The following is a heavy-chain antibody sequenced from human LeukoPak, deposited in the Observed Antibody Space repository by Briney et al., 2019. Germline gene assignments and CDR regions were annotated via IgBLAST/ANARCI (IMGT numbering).Heavy chain of an antibody. V-gene: IGHV4-59*08. Sequence: SETLSLTCTVSGGSISSYYWSWIRQPPGKGLEWIGYIYYSGSTNYNPSLKSRVTISVDTSKNQFSLKLSFVTAADTAVYYCARHRGADFGPDTVWFDPWGQGTLVTVSS. D-gene: IGHD3/OR15-3a*01. CDR1: GGSISSYY. CDR2: IYYSGST. J-gene: IGHJ5*02. CDR3: ARHRGADFGPDTVWFDP.